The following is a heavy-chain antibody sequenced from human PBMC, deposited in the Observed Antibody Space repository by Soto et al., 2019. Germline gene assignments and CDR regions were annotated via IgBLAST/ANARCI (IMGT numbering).Heavy chain of an antibody. D-gene: IGHD6-19*01. CDR1: GFTVSSKY. V-gene: IGHV3-53*01. Sequence: GGSLRLSCAASGFTVSSKYMNWVRQAPGKGLEWVSIIWSAGLTYYADSVKGRFTISRDNAKNSLYLQMNSLRAEDTAVYYCATEYSSGWSNWFDPWGQGTLVTVSS. CDR3: ATEYSSGWSNWFDP. CDR2: IWSAGLT. J-gene: IGHJ5*02.